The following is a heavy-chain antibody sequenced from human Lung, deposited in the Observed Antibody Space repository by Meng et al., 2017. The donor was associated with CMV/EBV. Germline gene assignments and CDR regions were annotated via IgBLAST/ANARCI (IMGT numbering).Heavy chain of an antibody. V-gene: IGHV3-11*01. CDR2: ISNSGNTI. D-gene: IGHD1-20*01. J-gene: IGHJ4*02. CDR1: GFRFSDYY. CDR3: ATTIIDNWNDEDRFDS. Sequence: GFRFSDYYWSWIRQAPGKGLEWISHISNSGNTISYGDSVKGRFTISRDNAKNSLFLHMISLRVEDTAVYYCATTIIDNWNDEDRFDSWGQGTLVTVSS.